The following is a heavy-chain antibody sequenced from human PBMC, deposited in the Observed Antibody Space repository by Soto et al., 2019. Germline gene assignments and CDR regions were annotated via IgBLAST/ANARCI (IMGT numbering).Heavy chain of an antibody. D-gene: IGHD2-2*01. CDR1: GFTFSSYA. J-gene: IGHJ2*01. CDR2: ISGSGGST. Sequence: GGSLRLSCAASGFTFSSYAMSWVRQAPGKWLEWVSAISGSGGSTYYAASVKGRFTIARDNSKNTLYLQMNSLRAEDTAVYYCAKAQKDIVVVPAAMWRYFDLWGRGTLVTVSS. V-gene: IGHV3-23*01. CDR3: AKAQKDIVVVPAAMWRYFDL.